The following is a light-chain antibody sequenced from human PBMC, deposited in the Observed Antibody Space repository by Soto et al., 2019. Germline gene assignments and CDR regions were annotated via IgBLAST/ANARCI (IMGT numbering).Light chain of an antibody. CDR2: DVS. CDR3: QHYKMYSPWT. CDR1: QSLLHANGYNY. J-gene: IGKJ5*01. Sequence: DIVLTQSPLSLPVTPGEPASISRRSNQSLLHANGYNYLAWYQQRPGKAPKLLIYDVSSLQSGVPSRFSGSGSGTEFTLTISSLQPDDFATYYCQHYKMYSPWTFGQGTRLDIK. V-gene: IGKV2-28*01.